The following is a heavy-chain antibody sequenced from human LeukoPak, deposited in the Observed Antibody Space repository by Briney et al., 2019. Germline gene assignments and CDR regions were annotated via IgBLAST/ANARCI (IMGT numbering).Heavy chain of an antibody. CDR1: EFTFSGHW. J-gene: IGHJ3*02. CDR2: IKQDGSEK. Sequence: GGSLRLSCAASEFTFSGHWMSWVRQAPGKGLEWVATIKQDGSEKYYVNSVEGRFTISRDNAKDSLYLQMNSLRAEDPAVYYCARLYWPGTFDIWDQGTMVTVSS. CDR3: ARLYWPGTFDI. V-gene: IGHV3-7*01. D-gene: IGHD2-15*01.